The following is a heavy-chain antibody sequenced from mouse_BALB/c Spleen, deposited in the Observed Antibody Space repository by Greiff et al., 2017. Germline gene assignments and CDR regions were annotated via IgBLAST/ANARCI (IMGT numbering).Heavy chain of an antibody. Sequence: EVQLVESGGDLVQPGGSRKLSCAASGFTFSSFGMHWVRQAPEKGLEWVAYISSGSSTIYYADTVKGRFTISRDNPKNTLFLQMTSLRSEDTAMYYCARGWDYWGQGTTLTVSS. CDR3: ARGWDY. CDR1: GFTFSSFG. D-gene: IGHD1-1*02. V-gene: IGHV5-17*02. CDR2: ISSGSSTI. J-gene: IGHJ2*01.